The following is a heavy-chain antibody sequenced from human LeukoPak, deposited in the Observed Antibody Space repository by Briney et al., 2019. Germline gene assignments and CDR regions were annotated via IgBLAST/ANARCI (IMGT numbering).Heavy chain of an antibody. V-gene: IGHV3-53*01. Sequence: PGGSLRLSCATSGFTVSSNYMSWVRQAPGKGLEWVSVIYSGGSTYYADSVKGRFTISRDNSKNTLYLQMNSLRAEDTAVYYCARVPEMATVYFDYWGQGTLVTVSS. CDR2: IYSGGST. CDR3: ARVPEMATVYFDY. CDR1: GFTVSSNY. J-gene: IGHJ4*02. D-gene: IGHD5-24*01.